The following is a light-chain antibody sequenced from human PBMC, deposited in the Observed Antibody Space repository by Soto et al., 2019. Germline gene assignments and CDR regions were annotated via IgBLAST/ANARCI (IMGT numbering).Light chain of an antibody. CDR2: DAS. Sequence: DLQMTQSPSSLSASVGDRVTITCQASQDISNYLNWYQQKPGKAPKLLIYDASNLETGVPSRFSGSGSGSDFTFPISSLQPEDIATYYCKQYDNLPFAFGPGTKVDIK. J-gene: IGKJ3*01. CDR3: KQYDNLPFA. V-gene: IGKV1-33*01. CDR1: QDISNY.